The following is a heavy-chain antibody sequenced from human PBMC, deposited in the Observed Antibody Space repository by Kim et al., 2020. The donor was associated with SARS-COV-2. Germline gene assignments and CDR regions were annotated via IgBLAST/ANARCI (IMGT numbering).Heavy chain of an antibody. Sequence: GGSLRLSCTASGFTFSNYALNWVRQAPGKGLECVSSISANGDTPYYAASVEGRFIISRDNSKNAVDLHMNSLRAEDTALYYCAKPRSTYCSSTTGNNFDYWGRGTLVTVSS. CDR2: ISANGDTP. J-gene: IGHJ4*01. D-gene: IGHD2-2*01. CDR1: GFTFSNYA. V-gene: IGHV3-23*01. CDR3: AKPRSTYCSSTTGNNFDY.